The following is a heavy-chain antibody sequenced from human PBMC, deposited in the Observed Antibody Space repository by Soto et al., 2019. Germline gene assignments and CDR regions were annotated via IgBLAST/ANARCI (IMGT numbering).Heavy chain of an antibody. V-gene: IGHV3-23*01. CDR3: AKHCSSTSCYISLMDV. CDR1: GFTFSSYA. D-gene: IGHD2-2*02. CDR2: ISGSGGST. Sequence: PGGSLRLSCAASGFTFSSYAMSWVRQAPGKGLEWVSAISGSGGSTYYADSVKGRFTISRDNSKNTLYLQMNSLRAEDTAVYYCAKHCSSTSCYISLMDVWGQGTTVTVSS. J-gene: IGHJ6*02.